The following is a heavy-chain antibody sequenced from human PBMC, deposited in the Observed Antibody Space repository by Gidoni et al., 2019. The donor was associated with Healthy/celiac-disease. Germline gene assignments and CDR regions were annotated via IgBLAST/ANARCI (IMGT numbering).Heavy chain of an antibody. Sequence: QVQLVESGGGVVQPGRSLRLSCPTSGFTFSSYGMHWVRQAPGKGLEWVAVISYDGSKKYYADSVKGRFTISRDNSKNTLYLQMNSLRAEDTAVYYCAKDFGSIAAAGIGYWGQGTLVTVSS. CDR1: GFTFSSYG. J-gene: IGHJ4*02. D-gene: IGHD6-13*01. CDR2: ISYDGSKK. V-gene: IGHV3-30*18. CDR3: AKDFGSIAAAGIGY.